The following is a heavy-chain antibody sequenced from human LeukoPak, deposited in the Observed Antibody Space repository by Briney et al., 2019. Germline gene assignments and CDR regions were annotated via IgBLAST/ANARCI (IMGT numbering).Heavy chain of an antibody. V-gene: IGHV4-39*07. CDR3: ARDPGYYYDSRETHFDY. Sequence: SETLSLTCTVSGGSISNSNYYWGWIRQPPGKGLEWIGSIYYTGRTNYNPSLKSRVTISANTSKNQFSLKLSSVTAADTAVYYCARDPGYYYDSRETHFDYWGQGTLVTVSS. CDR1: GGSISNSNYY. CDR2: IYYTGRT. D-gene: IGHD3-22*01. J-gene: IGHJ4*02.